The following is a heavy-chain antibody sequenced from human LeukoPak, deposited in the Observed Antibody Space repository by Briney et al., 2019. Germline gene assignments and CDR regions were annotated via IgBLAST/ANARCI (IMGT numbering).Heavy chain of an antibody. CDR3: GRERLIWFGGWFGGQIDY. J-gene: IGHJ4*02. CDR2: ISSSGSTI. Sequence: GGSLRLSCAASGFTFSSYEMNWVRQAPGKGLEWVSYISSSGSTIYYADSVKGRFTISRDNAKNSLYLQMNSLRAEDTAVYYCGRERLIWFGGWFGGQIDYRGQGNLVTVSS. CDR1: GFTFSSYE. V-gene: IGHV3-48*03. D-gene: IGHD3-10*01.